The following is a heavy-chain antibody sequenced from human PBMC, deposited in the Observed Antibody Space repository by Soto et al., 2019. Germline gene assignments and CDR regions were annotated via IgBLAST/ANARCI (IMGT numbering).Heavy chain of an antibody. V-gene: IGHV1-2*02. CDR2: INPNSGGT. J-gene: IGHJ4*02. D-gene: IGHD3-22*01. Sequence: ASVNVSCKASGYTFTGYYMHWVRQAPGQGLEWMGWINPNSGGTNYAQKFQGRVTMTRDTSISTAYMELSRLRSDDTAVYYCANYDSSGYYLGYWGQGTLVTVSS. CDR3: ANYDSSGYYLGY. CDR1: GYTFTGYY.